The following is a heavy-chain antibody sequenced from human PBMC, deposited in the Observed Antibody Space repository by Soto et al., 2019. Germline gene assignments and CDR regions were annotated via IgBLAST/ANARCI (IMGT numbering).Heavy chain of an antibody. CDR2: INHSGST. J-gene: IGHJ3*01. Sequence: PSETLSLTCAVYGGSFSGYYWTWIRQPPGKGLEWIGEINHSGSTNYNPSLKSRVTISVDTSKNQFSLKLSSVTAADTAVCYCARLKPPSWGQGTMVTVSS. V-gene: IGHV4-34*01. CDR1: GGSFSGYY. CDR3: ARLKPPS.